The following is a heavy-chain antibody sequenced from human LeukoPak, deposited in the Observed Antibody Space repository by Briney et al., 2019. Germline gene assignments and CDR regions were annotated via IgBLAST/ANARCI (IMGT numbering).Heavy chain of an antibody. D-gene: IGHD1-14*01. CDR2: INTDGSEK. CDR3: ARSNHGPDY. V-gene: IGHV3-7*01. J-gene: IGHJ4*02. CDR1: GFSFSSHW. Sequence: GGSLRLSCSASGFSFSSHWMNWVGQTPGKGLEWVAIINTDGSEKNYVDSARGRFTISRDNAKNSLYLQMNSLRAEDTAVYYCARSNHGPDYWGQGTLVTVS.